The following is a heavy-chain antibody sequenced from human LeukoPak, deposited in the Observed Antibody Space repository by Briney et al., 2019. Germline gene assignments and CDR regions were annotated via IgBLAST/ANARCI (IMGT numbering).Heavy chain of an antibody. D-gene: IGHD7-27*01. CDR3: ARDEVANWGSIDY. J-gene: IGHJ4*02. V-gene: IGHV3-30*04. CDR2: ISYDGSNK. CDR1: GFTFSSYA. Sequence: PGRSLRLSCAASGFTFSSYAMHWVRQAPGKGPEWVAVISYDGSNKYYADSVKGRFTISRDNSKNTLYLQMNSLRAEDTAVYYCARDEVANWGSIDYWGQRTLVTVSS.